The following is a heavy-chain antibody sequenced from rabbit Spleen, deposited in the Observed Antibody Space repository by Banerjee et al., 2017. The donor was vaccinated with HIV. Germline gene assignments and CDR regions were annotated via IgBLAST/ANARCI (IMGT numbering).Heavy chain of an antibody. D-gene: IGHD2-1*01. V-gene: IGHV1S40*01. CDR1: GFSFSSGYD. CDR3: ARGSGDVGWGYLI. Sequence: QQLVESGGGLVKPGASLTLTCKASGFSFSSGYDMCWVRQAPGKGLEWIGCINTGTTITYYASWVNGRFTISKTSPTTVTLQMTSLTVADTATYFCARGSGDVGWGYLIWGQGTLVTVS. J-gene: IGHJ2*01. CDR2: INTGTTIT.